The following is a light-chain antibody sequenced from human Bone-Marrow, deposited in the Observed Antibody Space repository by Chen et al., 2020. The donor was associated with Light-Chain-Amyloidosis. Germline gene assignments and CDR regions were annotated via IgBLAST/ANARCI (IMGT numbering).Light chain of an antibody. J-gene: IGLJ1*01. V-gene: IGLV2-14*01. CDR3: SSYTITNTLV. CDR2: EVS. CDR1: SSDVGGDNH. Sequence: QSALTQPASVSGSPGQSITISCTGTSSDVGGDNHVSWYQQHPDKAPKLMIYEVSNRPLWGPDRFSGSKSDNTASLTISGLQTEDEADYFCSSYTITNTLVFGSGTRVTVL.